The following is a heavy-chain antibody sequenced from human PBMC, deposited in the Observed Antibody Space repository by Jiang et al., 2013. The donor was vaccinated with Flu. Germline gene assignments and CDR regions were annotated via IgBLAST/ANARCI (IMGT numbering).Heavy chain of an antibody. Sequence: KSRVTISVDTSKNQFSLKLSSVTAADTAVYYCARGGATLDYWGQGTLVTVSS. D-gene: IGHD3-16*01. CDR3: ARGGATLDY. V-gene: IGHV4-59*09. J-gene: IGHJ4*02.